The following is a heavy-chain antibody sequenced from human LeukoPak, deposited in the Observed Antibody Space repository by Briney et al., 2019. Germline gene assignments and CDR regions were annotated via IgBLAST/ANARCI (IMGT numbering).Heavy chain of an antibody. V-gene: IGHV1-18*01. CDR2: ISAYNGNT. J-gene: IGHJ4*02. CDR1: GYTFASYG. D-gene: IGHD6-19*01. CDR3: ARDHIAVRPGHFDY. Sequence: ASVKVSCKASGYTFASYGISWVRQAPGQGLEWMGWISAYNGNTNYAQKFQARVTMTTDTSTSTAYMELRSLRSDDTAVYYCARDHIAVRPGHFDYWGQGTLVPVSS.